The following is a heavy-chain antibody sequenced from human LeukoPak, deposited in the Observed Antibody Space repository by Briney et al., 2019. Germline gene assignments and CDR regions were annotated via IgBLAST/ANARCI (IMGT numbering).Heavy chain of an antibody. CDR2: INWNGGST. D-gene: IGHD1-14*01. V-gene: IGHV3-20*04. Sequence: GGSLRLSCAASGFPFDDYGMNWVRQVPGKGLEWVSGINWNGGSTGYADSVKGRFTISRDNSKNTLYLHINSLRAEDTAVYYCVKDNPLDYWGQGTLVIVSS. CDR3: VKDNPLDY. CDR1: GFPFDDYG. J-gene: IGHJ4*02.